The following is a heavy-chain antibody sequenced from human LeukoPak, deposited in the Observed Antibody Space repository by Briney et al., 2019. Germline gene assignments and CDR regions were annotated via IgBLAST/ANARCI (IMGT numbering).Heavy chain of an antibody. V-gene: IGHV4-39*01. CDR2: IYYTGST. J-gene: IGHJ4*02. CDR1: GASISGSGYY. D-gene: IGHD1-26*01. Sequence: SETLSLTCAVSGASISGSGYYLGWIRQPPGKGLEWIGNIYYTGSTYYNASLQSRVTISIDMSKNQFSLRLNSVTAADTAMYYCVKSGGYGLIDYWGQGTLVTVSS. CDR3: VKSGGYGLIDY.